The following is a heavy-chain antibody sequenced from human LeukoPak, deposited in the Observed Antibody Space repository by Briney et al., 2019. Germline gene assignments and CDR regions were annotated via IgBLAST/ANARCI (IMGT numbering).Heavy chain of an antibody. Sequence: ASVKVSCKASGYIFTSYGISWVRQAPGQGLEWMGWISAYNGNTNYAQMLQGRVTMITDTSTSTAYMELRSLRSDDTAVYYCARDPQQLVGATGGGFNFWGQGTLVTVSS. CDR2: ISAYNGNT. V-gene: IGHV1-18*01. CDR1: GYIFTSYG. CDR3: ARDPQQLVGATGGGFNF. D-gene: IGHD1-26*01. J-gene: IGHJ4*02.